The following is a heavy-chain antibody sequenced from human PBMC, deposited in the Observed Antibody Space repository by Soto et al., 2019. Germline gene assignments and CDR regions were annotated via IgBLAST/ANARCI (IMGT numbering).Heavy chain of an antibody. V-gene: IGHV3-11*01. D-gene: IGHD3-22*01. J-gene: IGHJ4*02. CDR3: ARVIYDSSGYYQGTLLDY. Sequence: QVQLVESGGGLVKPGGSLRLSCAASGFTFSDYYMSWSRQAPGKGLEWVSYISSSGSTIYYADSVKGRFTISRDNAKNSLYLQMNSLRAEDTAVYYCARVIYDSSGYYQGTLLDYWGQGTLVTVSS. CDR2: ISSSGSTI. CDR1: GFTFSDYY.